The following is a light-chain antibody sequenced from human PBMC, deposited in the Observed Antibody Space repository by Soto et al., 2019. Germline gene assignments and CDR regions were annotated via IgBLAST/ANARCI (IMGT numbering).Light chain of an antibody. Sequence: IQMIQSRYSLSSSGGDRFAITCRARQSISDFLNWYQQKPGKAPKLLIYAASTLQSGVPSRFSGSGSGTDFTLTISSLEPEDFATYYCQQTYSTPPTFGQGTKVDI. V-gene: IGKV1-39*01. CDR2: AAS. CDR1: QSISDF. CDR3: QQTYSTPPT. J-gene: IGKJ1*01.